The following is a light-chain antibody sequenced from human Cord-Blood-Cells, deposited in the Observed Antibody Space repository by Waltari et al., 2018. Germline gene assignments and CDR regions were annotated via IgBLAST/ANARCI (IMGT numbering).Light chain of an antibody. CDR2: GNS. Sequence: QSVLTQPPSVSGAPRQRVTISCTGSSPNIGAGYDVHWYQQLPGTAHKHLIYGNSNRPSGVPDQFSGSKSGTSASLAITGLQAEDEADYYCQSYDSSLSGSYVFGTGTKVTVL. CDR3: QSYDSSLSGSYV. J-gene: IGLJ1*01. CDR1: SPNIGAGYD. V-gene: IGLV1-40*01.